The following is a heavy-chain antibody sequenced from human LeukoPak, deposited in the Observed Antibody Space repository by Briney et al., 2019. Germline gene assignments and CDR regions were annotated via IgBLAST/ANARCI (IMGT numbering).Heavy chain of an antibody. CDR2: ISGSGDEI. CDR1: RFIVTNYY. V-gene: IGHV3-23*01. CDR3: VQYRQRLSEF. Sequence: GGSLTLSCEVSRFIVTNYYMNWVRLTPGKGLEWVSVISGSGDEIHYADSVKGRFTISRDNSKKMLSLQMNSLRAEDTAVYFCVQYRQRLSEFWGQGAPVTVSS. J-gene: IGHJ4*02. D-gene: IGHD6-6*01.